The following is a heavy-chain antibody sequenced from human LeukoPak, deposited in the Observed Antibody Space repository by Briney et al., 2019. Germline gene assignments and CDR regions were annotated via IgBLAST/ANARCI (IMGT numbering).Heavy chain of an antibody. CDR1: GYTFTSYD. D-gene: IGHD3-10*01. V-gene: IGHV1-8*01. CDR3: ARGGRPKRCYGSGSYYRGCYYYYYMDV. CDR2: MNPNSGNT. J-gene: IGHJ6*03. Sequence: ASVTVSFTASGYTFTSYDINWVRRAPGQGMEWMGWMNPNSGNTGYAQKFQGRVTMTRNTSISTAYMELSSLRSEDTAVYYCARGGRPKRCYGSGSYYRGCYYYYYMDVWGKGTTVTVSS.